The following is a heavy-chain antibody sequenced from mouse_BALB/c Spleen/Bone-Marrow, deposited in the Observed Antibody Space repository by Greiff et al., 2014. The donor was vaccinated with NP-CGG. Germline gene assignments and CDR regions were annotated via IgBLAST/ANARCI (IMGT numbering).Heavy chain of an antibody. V-gene: IGHV5-12*01. CDR2: ISNGGNNT. CDR1: GFTFSDYY. J-gene: IGHJ3*01. D-gene: IGHD2-1*01. Sequence: EVKLVESGGGLVQPGGSLKLSCTASGFTFSDYYMYWVRQTPEKRLEWVANISNGGNNTFYLDTVKGRFTIFRDNAKNTLYLQMSRLKSEDTAMYYCARHDGIYAAWFAYWGQGTPVTVSA. CDR3: ARHDGIYAAWFAY.